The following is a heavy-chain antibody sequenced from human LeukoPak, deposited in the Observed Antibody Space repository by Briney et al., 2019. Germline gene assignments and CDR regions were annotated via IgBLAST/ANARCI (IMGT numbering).Heavy chain of an antibody. J-gene: IGHJ4*02. CDR1: GYTFTSYG. CDR2: ISAYNGNT. CDR3: ARVDTAMATGSDFDY. Sequence: ASVKVSCKASGYTFTSYGISWVRQAPGQGLEWVGWISAYNGNTNYAQKLQGRVTMTTDTSTSTAYMELRSLRSDDTAVYYCARVDTAMATGSDFDYWGQGTLVTVSS. D-gene: IGHD5-18*01. V-gene: IGHV1-18*01.